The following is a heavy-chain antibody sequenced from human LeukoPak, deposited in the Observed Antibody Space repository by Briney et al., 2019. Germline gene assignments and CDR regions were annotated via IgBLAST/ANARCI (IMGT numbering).Heavy chain of an antibody. CDR2: IIPIFGTA. Sequence: ASVKVSCKASGGTFSSYAISWVRQAPGQGLEWMGGIIPIFGTANYAQKFQGRVTITADESTSTAYMELSSLRSEDTAVYYCAASGFGFGELPSYFYYYMDVWGKGTTVTASS. D-gene: IGHD3-10*01. J-gene: IGHJ6*03. V-gene: IGHV1-69*01. CDR1: GGTFSSYA. CDR3: AASGFGFGELPSYFYYYMDV.